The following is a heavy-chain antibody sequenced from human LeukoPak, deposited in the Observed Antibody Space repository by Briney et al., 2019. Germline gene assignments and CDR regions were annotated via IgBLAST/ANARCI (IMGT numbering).Heavy chain of an antibody. Sequence: PSETLSLTCTVSGGSISSSSCYWGWIRQPPGKGLEWIGSMYYSGSTHYNPSLKSRVTISVDTSKNQFSLKLSSVTAADTAVYYCARYSTRWCYFDYWGPGTLVTVSS. CDR2: MYYSGST. CDR3: ARYSTRWCYFDY. V-gene: IGHV4-39*01. J-gene: IGHJ4*02. D-gene: IGHD6-13*01. CDR1: GGSISSSSCY.